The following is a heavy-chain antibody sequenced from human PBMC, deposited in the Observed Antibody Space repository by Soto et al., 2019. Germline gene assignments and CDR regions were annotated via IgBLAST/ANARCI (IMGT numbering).Heavy chain of an antibody. J-gene: IGHJ4*02. CDR3: ARGLDSSGYYGFDY. CDR1: GGSVSSGSYY. Sequence: PSETLSLTCTVSGGSVSSGSYYWSWIRQPPGKGLEWIGYIYYSGSTNYNPSLKSRVTISVDTSKNQFSLKLSSVTAADTAVYYCARGLDSSGYYGFDYRGQATLVTVSS. D-gene: IGHD3-22*01. CDR2: IYYSGST. V-gene: IGHV4-61*01.